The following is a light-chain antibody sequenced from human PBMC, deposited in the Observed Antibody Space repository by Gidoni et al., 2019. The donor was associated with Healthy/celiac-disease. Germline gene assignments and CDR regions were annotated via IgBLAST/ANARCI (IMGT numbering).Light chain of an antibody. CDR3: QQRRNWPPWT. CDR2: DAS. Sequence: EIVLTQSPATLSLSPGERATLSCSASPSVSSYLAWYQQKPGQAPRLLSYDASNRATGIPARFSGSWSETDFTLTISSLEPEDFAVYYCQQRRNWPPWTFGQGTKVEIE. J-gene: IGKJ1*01. CDR1: PSVSSY. V-gene: IGKV3-11*01.